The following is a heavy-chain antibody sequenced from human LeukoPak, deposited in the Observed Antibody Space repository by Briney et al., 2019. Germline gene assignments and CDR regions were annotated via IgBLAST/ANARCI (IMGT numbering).Heavy chain of an antibody. CDR3: ARDTSSSWYSNIDY. CDR2: INPNSGGT. CDR1: GYTFTGYY. V-gene: IGHV1-2*02. Sequence: ASVKVSCKASGYTFTGYYMHWVRQAPGQGLEWMGWINPNSGGTNYAQKFQGRVTMTRDTSISTAYMELSRLRSDDTAVYYCARDTSSSWYSNIDYWGQGTLVTVSS. D-gene: IGHD6-13*01. J-gene: IGHJ4*02.